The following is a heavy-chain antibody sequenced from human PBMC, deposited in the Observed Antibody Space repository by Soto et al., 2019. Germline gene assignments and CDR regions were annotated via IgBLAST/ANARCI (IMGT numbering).Heavy chain of an antibody. CDR3: ARVEAWYGDLHIDI. D-gene: IGHD4-17*01. CDR1: GFTFSSYA. J-gene: IGHJ3*02. Sequence: PGGSLRLSCAASGFTFSSYAMSWVRQAPGKGLEWVSAISGSGGSTYYADSVKGRFTISRDNSKNTLYLQMNSLRAEDTAVYYCARVEAWYGDLHIDIWGQGTLVTVSS. V-gene: IGHV3-23*01. CDR2: ISGSGGST.